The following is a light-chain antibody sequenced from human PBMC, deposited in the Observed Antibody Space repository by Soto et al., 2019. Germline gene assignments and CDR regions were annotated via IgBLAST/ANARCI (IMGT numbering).Light chain of an antibody. Sequence: QSVLTQPASVSGSPGQSITISCTGTSSDVGGYNYVSWYQQHPGKAPKLMIYDVSSRPSGVSIRFSGSKSGNTASLTISGLQAEDESDYYCCSYSSSANVVFGGGTKVTVL. CDR1: SSDVGGYNY. CDR3: CSYSSSANVV. V-gene: IGLV2-14*01. J-gene: IGLJ2*01. CDR2: DVS.